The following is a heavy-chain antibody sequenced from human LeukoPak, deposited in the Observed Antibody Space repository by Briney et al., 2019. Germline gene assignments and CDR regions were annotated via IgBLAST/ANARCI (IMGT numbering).Heavy chain of an antibody. D-gene: IGHD6-13*01. CDR1: GFTFTDFW. V-gene: IGHV3-7*01. CDR2: IRQDGSER. J-gene: IGHJ4*01. Sequence: GGSLRLSCEVSGFTFTDFWMNWVRQAPGKGPEWVASIRQDGSERTYVDSVKGRFTISRDNTKNSLSLQLNGLRAEDTAVYYCARDGTAPGLYFDLWGQGTLVTVSS. CDR3: ARDGTAPGLYFDL.